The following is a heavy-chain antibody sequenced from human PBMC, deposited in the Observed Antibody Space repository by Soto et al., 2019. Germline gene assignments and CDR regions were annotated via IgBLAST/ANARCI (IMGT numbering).Heavy chain of an antibody. Sequence: ASVKVSCKASGYTFTAYYMHWVRQAPGQGLEWMGWINPNSGDTKYTQKFQGRVTLTRDISISTAYMEVSSLRSDDTAVYYCARSVSTIAARPDYWGQGTLVTVSS. V-gene: IGHV1-2*02. CDR3: ARSVSTIAARPDY. D-gene: IGHD6-6*01. J-gene: IGHJ4*02. CDR1: GYTFTAYY. CDR2: INPNSGDT.